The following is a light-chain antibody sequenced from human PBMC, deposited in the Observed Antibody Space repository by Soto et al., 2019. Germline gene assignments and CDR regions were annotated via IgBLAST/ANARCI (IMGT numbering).Light chain of an antibody. V-gene: IGLV2-11*01. J-gene: IGLJ1*01. CDR3: CSYAGSYTHYV. CDR1: SSDVGGYNY. Sequence: HSALTQPASVSGSPGQSITISCTGTSSDVGGYNYVSWYQQHPGKAPKVMIYAVTKRPSGVPDRISGSKSGNTASLTTSGLQAEDEADYYCCSYAGSYTHYVFGTGTKVTVL. CDR2: AVT.